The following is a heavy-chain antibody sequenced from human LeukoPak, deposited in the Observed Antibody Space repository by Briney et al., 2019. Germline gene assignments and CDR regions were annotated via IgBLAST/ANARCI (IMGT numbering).Heavy chain of an antibody. CDR3: TSQAGYSSSWET. Sequence: PGGSLRLSCAASGLIFSGSAMHWVRQAPGKGLEWVGRMRSKANNYATGYATSVIGRFTIPRDDSKNTRYLEMNSLKIEDTAVYFCTSQAGYSSSWETWGQGTLVTVSS. J-gene: IGHJ5*02. V-gene: IGHV3-73*01. CDR1: GLIFSGSA. CDR2: MRSKANNYAT. D-gene: IGHD6-13*01.